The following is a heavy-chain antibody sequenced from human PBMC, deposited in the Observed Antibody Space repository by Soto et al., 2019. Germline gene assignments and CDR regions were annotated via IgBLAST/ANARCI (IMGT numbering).Heavy chain of an antibody. CDR3: ARGIWSGYPDYYFDY. CDR1: CGSISSGGYY. CDR2: IYYSGST. D-gene: IGHD3-3*01. V-gene: IGHV4-31*03. J-gene: IGHJ4*02. Sequence: PSETLSLTCTVSCGSISSGGYYWSWIRQHPGKGLEWIGYIYYSGSTYYNPSLKSRVTISVDTSKNQFSLKLSSVTAADTAVYYCARGIWSGYPDYYFDYWGQGTLVTVSS.